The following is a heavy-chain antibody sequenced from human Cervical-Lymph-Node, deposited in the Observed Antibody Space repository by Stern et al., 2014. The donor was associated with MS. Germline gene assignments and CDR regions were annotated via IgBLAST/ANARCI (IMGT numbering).Heavy chain of an antibody. CDR1: GYTITGYY. Sequence: QVQLVESGAEVKKPGASVKVSCKASGYTITGYYIHWVRQAPGQGLEWMGWINANSGATKYAQNFQGRFTMTRDTSISTAHMELSGLRADDTAVYYCARYLAGDGDLYLDYWGQGTLVTVSS. D-gene: IGHD7-27*01. CDR3: ARYLAGDGDLYLDY. CDR2: INANSGAT. J-gene: IGHJ4*02. V-gene: IGHV1-2*02.